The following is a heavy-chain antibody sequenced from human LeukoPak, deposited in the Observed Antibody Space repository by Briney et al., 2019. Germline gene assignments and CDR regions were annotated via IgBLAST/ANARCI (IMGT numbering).Heavy chain of an antibody. CDR1: GFTFSSYW. D-gene: IGHD2-2*01. CDR3: ARVVPAAISYYFDY. Sequence: GGSLRLSCAASGFTFSSYWMSWVRQAPGKGLEWVANIKQDGREKYYVDSVKGRFTISRDNAKNSLYLQMNSLRAEDTAVYYCARVVPAAISYYFDYWGQGTLVTVSS. V-gene: IGHV3-7*01. CDR2: IKQDGREK. J-gene: IGHJ4*02.